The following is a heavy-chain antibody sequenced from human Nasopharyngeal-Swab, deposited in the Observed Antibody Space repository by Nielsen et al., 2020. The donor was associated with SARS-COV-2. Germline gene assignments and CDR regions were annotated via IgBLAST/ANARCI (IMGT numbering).Heavy chain of an antibody. V-gene: IGHV1-69*13. CDR3: ASDSIAARPGPVVA. CDR2: IIPIFGTA. Sequence: SVHVSCKASGGTFSSYAISWVRQAPGQGLEWMGGIIPIFGTANYAQKFQGRVTITADESTSTAYMELSSLRSEDTAVYYCASDSIAARPGPVVAWGQGTLGTVSS. D-gene: IGHD6-6*01. J-gene: IGHJ5*02. CDR1: GGTFSSYA.